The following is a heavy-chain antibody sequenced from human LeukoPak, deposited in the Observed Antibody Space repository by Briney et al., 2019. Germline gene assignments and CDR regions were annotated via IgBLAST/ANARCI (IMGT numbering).Heavy chain of an antibody. CDR2: INPDSGHA. V-gene: IGHV1-18*01. Sequence: GAAVKVSCKTSGYTSDFMKYGVAWVRQAPGQGLEWMGWINPDSGHANYAQRFQGRVTMTTHTSTTTAYMELRSLTSDDTAVYYCARDFEAVADEEGYDAFDIWGQGTMVTVSS. D-gene: IGHD6-19*01. J-gene: IGHJ3*02. CDR3: ARDFEAVADEEGYDAFDI. CDR1: GYTSDFMKYG.